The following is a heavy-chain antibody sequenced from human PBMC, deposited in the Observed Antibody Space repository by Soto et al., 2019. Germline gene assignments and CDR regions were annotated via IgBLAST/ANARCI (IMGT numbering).Heavy chain of an antibody. CDR2: IYHTGKT. CDR3: AGDGSSTANWIDP. CDR1: GDAIEVGGYY. J-gene: IGHJ5*02. Sequence: SETLCLTCTVSGDAIEVGGYYWTWIRQHPGKGLEWIGYIYHTGKTYYNPSLESRVTMSVDTSKNQFSLKLASVTAADTAVYYCAGDGSSTANWIDPWGQGTLVTVSS. D-gene: IGHD2-2*01. V-gene: IGHV4-31*03.